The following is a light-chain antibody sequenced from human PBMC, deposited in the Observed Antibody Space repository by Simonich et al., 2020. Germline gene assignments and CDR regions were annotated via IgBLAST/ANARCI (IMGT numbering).Light chain of an antibody. J-gene: IGKJ2*01. CDR2: GAS. CDR3: QQRSNWPMYT. Sequence: EIVLTQSPGTLSLSPGERATLSCRASQSVSSNLAWYQQKPGQPPRLLIYGASTRATGIPARFSGSGSGTEFTLTISSLQSEDFAVYYCQQRSNWPMYTFGQGTKLEIK. V-gene: IGKV3-15*01. CDR1: QSVSSN.